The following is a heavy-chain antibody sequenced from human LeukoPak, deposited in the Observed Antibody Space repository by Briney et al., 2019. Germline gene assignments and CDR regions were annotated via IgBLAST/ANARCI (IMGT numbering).Heavy chain of an antibody. V-gene: IGHV3-11*01. CDR3: ARGSDTAMVPLSY. D-gene: IGHD5-18*01. J-gene: IGHJ4*02. CDR2: ISSSGSTI. Sequence: GGSLRLSRAASGFTFSDYYMSWIRQAPGKGLEWVSYISSSGSTIYYADSVKGRFTISRDNAKNSLYLQMNSLRAEDTAVYYCARGSDTAMVPLSYWGQGTLVTVSS. CDR1: GFTFSDYY.